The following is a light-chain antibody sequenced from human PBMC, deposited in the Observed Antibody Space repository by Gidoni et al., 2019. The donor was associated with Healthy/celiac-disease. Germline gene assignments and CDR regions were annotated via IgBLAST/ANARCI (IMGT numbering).Light chain of an antibody. CDR2: DAS. V-gene: IGKV3-11*01. CDR3: QQRSNWPPELT. J-gene: IGKJ4*01. Sequence: EIVLTQSPATLSLSPGERATLSCRASQSVSSYLAWYQQKPGQAPRLLIYDASNRATGIPARFSGSGSGTDFTLTISSLEPEDFAVYYCQQRSNWPPELTFAGXTKVEIK. CDR1: QSVSSY.